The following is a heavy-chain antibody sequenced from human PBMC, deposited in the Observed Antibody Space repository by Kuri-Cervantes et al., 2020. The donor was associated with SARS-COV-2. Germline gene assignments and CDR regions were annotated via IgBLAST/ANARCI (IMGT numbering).Heavy chain of an antibody. CDR2: ISYDGSNK. Sequence: GESLKISCAASGFTFSSYAMHWVRQAPGKGLEWVAVISYDGSNKYYADSVKGRFTISRDNSKNTLYLQMNSLRAKDTAVYYCARVVFDTAMVYFDYWGQGTLVTVSS. CDR1: GFTFSSYA. CDR3: ARVVFDTAMVYFDY. V-gene: IGHV3-30-3*01. J-gene: IGHJ4*02. D-gene: IGHD5-18*01.